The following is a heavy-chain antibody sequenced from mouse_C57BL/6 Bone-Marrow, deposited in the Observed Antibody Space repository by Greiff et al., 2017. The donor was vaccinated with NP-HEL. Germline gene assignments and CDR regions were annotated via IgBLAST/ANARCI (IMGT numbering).Heavy chain of an antibody. J-gene: IGHJ1*03. V-gene: IGHV1-64*01. Sequence: VKLVESGAELVKPGASVKLSCKASGYTFTSYWMHWVKQRPGQGLEWIGMIHPNSGSTNYNEKFKSKATLTVDKSSSTAYMQLSSLTSEDSAVYYCARGGGYPYWYFDVWGTGTTVTVSS. D-gene: IGHD2-2*01. CDR1: GYTFTSYW. CDR3: ARGGGYPYWYFDV. CDR2: IHPNSGST.